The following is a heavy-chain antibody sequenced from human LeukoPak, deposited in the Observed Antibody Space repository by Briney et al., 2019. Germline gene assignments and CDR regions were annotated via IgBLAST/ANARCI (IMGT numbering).Heavy chain of an antibody. Sequence: TGRSLRLSCAASGFTFDDYAMHWVRQAPGKGLEWVSGISWNSGSIGYADSVKGRFTISRDNAKNSLYLQMNSLGAEDTALYYCAKDIVVGESFYYGMDVWGQGTTVTVSS. D-gene: IGHD2-21*01. J-gene: IGHJ6*02. V-gene: IGHV3-9*01. CDR2: ISWNSGSI. CDR3: AKDIVVGESFYYGMDV. CDR1: GFTFDDYA.